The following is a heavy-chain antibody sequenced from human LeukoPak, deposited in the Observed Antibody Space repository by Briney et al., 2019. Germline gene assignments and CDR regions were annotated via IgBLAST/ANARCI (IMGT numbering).Heavy chain of an antibody. J-gene: IGHJ3*02. CDR3: ARDWSDAFDI. CDR2: ISGSGSPI. D-gene: IGHD3-3*01. V-gene: IGHV3-48*01. Sequence: GGSLRLSCVASGFTFRSYSMNWVRQAPGKGLEWLSYISGSGSPIDYADSVNGRFAISRDNAKNSLFLQMNSLRAEDTAVYYCARDWSDAFDIWGQGTMVTVSS. CDR1: GFTFRSYS.